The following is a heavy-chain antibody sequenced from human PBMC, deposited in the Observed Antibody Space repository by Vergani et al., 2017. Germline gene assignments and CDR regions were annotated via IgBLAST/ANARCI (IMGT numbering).Heavy chain of an antibody. CDR1: GGTFSSYT. CDR2: IIPILGIA. D-gene: IGHD2-2*01. V-gene: IGHV1-69*02. J-gene: IGHJ3*01. Sequence: QVQLVQSGAEVKKPGSSVKVSCKASGGTFSSYTISWVRQAPGQGLEWMGRIIPILGIANYAQKFQGRVTITADKSTSTAYMELSSLRSEDTAVYYCARHIPTAFQRGAFDVWGQGTMVTVSS. CDR3: ARHIPTAFQRGAFDV.